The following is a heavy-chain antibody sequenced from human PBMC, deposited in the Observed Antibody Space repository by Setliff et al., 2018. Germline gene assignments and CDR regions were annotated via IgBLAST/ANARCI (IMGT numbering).Heavy chain of an antibody. CDR1: GFTFSNYA. J-gene: IGHJ4*02. CDR2: ISDSGGTT. V-gene: IGHV3-23*01. D-gene: IGHD1-7*01. CDR3: AKKLPGVRYFDY. Sequence: GGSLRLSCAASGFTFSNYAMNWVRQAPGKGLEWVSVISDSGGTTYYADSVKGRFTISRDNSKNTLYLQMSSLRAEDTAVYYCAKKLPGVRYFDYCGQGTLVTVSS.